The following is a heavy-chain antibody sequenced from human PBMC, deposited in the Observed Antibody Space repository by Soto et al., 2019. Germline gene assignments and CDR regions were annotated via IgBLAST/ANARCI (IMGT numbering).Heavy chain of an antibody. Sequence: SETLSLTCPVSGGSVSSGSYYWSWIRQPPGKGLEWIGYIYYSGSTNYNPSLKSRVTISVDTSKNQFSLKLSSVTAADTAVYYCARITIFGGGQDYFDYWGQGTLVTVSS. CDR1: GGSVSSGSYY. CDR2: IYYSGST. V-gene: IGHV4-61*01. J-gene: IGHJ4*02. D-gene: IGHD3-3*01. CDR3: ARITIFGGGQDYFDY.